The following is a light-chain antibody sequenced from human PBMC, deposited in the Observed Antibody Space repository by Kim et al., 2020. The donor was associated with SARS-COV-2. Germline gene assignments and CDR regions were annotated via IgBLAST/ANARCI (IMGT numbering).Light chain of an antibody. Sequence: SITISCTGTSSDVGAYNYVSWYQQHPGKAPKVMISDVTKRPSGVSNRFSGSKSGNTASLTISGLQAEDEADYYCSSYTSSSSTFVVFGGGTQLTVL. CDR3: SSYTSSSSTFVV. V-gene: IGLV2-14*04. J-gene: IGLJ2*01. CDR2: DVT. CDR1: SSDVGAYNY.